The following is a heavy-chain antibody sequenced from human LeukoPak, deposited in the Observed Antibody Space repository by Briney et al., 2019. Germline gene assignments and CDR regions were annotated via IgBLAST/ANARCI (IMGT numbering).Heavy chain of an antibody. CDR2: IGIDSGNT. V-gene: IGHV3-48*01. CDR3: ARDYKYAFDN. Sequence: QPGGSLRLSCAASGFTFSDYSMNRVRQAPGKGLEWISYIGIDSGNTNYADSVKGRFTISGDKAKNSLYLQMNSLRVEDTAVYYCARDYKYAFDNWGQGTLVTVSS. CDR1: GFTFSDYS. D-gene: IGHD5-24*01. J-gene: IGHJ4*02.